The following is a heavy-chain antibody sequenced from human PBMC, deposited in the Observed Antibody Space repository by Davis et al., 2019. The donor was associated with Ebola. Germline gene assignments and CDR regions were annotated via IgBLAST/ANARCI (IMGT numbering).Heavy chain of an antibody. V-gene: IGHV4-59*01. Sequence: MPSETLSLTCTVSGGSISSYYWSWTRQPPGKGLEWIGYIYYSGSTNYNPSLKSRVTISVDTSKNQFSLKLSSVTAADTAVYYCARGSAYYYGSGSYRGYGMDVWGQGTTVTVSS. CDR2: IYYSGST. J-gene: IGHJ6*02. CDR3: ARGSAYYYGSGSYRGYGMDV. D-gene: IGHD3-10*01. CDR1: GGSISSYY.